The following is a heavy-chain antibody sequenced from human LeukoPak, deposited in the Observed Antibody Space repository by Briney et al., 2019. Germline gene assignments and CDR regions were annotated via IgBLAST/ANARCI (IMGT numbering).Heavy chain of an antibody. Sequence: PGRSLRLSCAASGFTFSSYGMHWVRQAPGKGLEWVAVISYDGSNKYYADSVKGRFTIPRDNSKSTLYLQMNSLRAEDTAVYYCAKVPVDGYSSSWYPWYFDYWGQGTLVTVSS. J-gene: IGHJ4*02. CDR2: ISYDGSNK. D-gene: IGHD6-13*01. CDR1: GFTFSSYG. CDR3: AKVPVDGYSSSWYPWYFDY. V-gene: IGHV3-30*18.